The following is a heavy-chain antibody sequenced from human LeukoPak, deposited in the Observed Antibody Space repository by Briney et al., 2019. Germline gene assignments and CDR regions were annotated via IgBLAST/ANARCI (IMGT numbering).Heavy chain of an antibody. CDR3: ASQGSGSADY. CDR2: IYYSGST. V-gene: IGHV4-39*01. J-gene: IGHJ4*02. CDR1: GGSFSSYY. D-gene: IGHD3-10*01. Sequence: SETLSLTCAVYGGSFSSYYWGWIRQPPGKGLEWIGSIYYSGSTYYNPSLKSRVTISVDTSKNQFSLKLSSVTAADTAVYYCASQGSGSADYWGQGTLVTVSS.